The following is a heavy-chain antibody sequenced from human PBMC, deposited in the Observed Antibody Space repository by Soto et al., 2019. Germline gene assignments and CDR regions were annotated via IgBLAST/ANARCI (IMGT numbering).Heavy chain of an antibody. Sequence: QVQLVQSGAEVKKPGSSVKVSCKASGGTFSSYAISWVRQAPGQGLEWMGGIIPIFGTANYAQKFQGRVTITADKSTSTAYMELSSLRSEDTAVYYCARSVVVTAIPFLDYGMEVWGQGTTVTVSS. CDR2: IIPIFGTA. D-gene: IGHD2-21*02. V-gene: IGHV1-69*06. J-gene: IGHJ6*02. CDR3: ARSVVVTAIPFLDYGMEV. CDR1: GGTFSSYA.